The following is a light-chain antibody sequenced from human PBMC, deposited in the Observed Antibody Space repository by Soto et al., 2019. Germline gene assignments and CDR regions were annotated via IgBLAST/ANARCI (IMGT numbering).Light chain of an antibody. CDR2: QDR. Sequence: SNELTQPPSMSVSPGQTASITCSGDKLGEKYASWYEQKPGQSPVLVIYQDRKRPSGIPERFSGSNSGNTATLAISGTQATDEADYYCQAWDSSTGRVFGGGTKVTVL. CDR1: KLGEKY. CDR3: QAWDSSTGRV. J-gene: IGLJ2*01. V-gene: IGLV3-1*01.